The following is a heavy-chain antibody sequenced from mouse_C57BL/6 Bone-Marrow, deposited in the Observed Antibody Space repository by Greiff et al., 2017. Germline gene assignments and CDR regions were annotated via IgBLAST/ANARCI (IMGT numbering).Heavy chain of an antibody. D-gene: IGHD1-1*01. V-gene: IGHV5-17*01. J-gene: IGHJ1*03. CDR2: ISRGSSTI. CDR1: GFTFSDYG. CDR3: AITAVPYWYFDV. Sequence: EVQLVESGGGLVKPGGSLKLSCAASGFTFSDYGMPWVRQAPEKGLEWVAYISRGSSTIYYADTVKGRFTISRDNATNTLFLQMTSLMSEDTAMYYCAITAVPYWYFDVWGTGTTVTVSS.